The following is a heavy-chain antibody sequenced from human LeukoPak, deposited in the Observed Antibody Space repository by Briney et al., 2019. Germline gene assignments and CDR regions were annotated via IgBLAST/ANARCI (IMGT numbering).Heavy chain of an antibody. Sequence: GASVKVSCKASGYTFTSYDINWVRQATGQGLEWMGWMNPNSGNTGYAQKFQGRVTMTRNTSISTAYMELSSLRSEDTAVYYCARGRDYCSGGSCYVRWFDPWGQGTLVTVSS. V-gene: IGHV1-8*01. D-gene: IGHD2-15*01. CDR3: ARGRDYCSGGSCYVRWFDP. CDR1: GYTFTSYD. CDR2: MNPNSGNT. J-gene: IGHJ5*02.